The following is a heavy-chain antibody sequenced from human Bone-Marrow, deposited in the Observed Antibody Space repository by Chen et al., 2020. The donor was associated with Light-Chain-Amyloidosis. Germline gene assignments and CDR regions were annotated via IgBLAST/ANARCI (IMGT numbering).Heavy chain of an antibody. CDR2: ISPSGGRT. D-gene: IGHD3-3*01. CDR3: AKDGKEWLPDA. J-gene: IGHJ5*02. V-gene: IGHV3-23*01. Sequence: EVQLLESGGGLVQPGGSLRLSCAASGFRFSNDAMSWVRQAPGKGLEWVSAISPSGGRTYYADSVTGRLTISRDNSENTLYLQMNSLRVEDTAVYYCAKDGKEWLPDAWGQGTLVTVSS. CDR1: GFRFSNDA.